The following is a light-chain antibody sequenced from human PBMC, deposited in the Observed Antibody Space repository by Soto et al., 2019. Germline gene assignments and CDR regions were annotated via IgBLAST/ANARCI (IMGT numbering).Light chain of an antibody. J-gene: IGKJ5*01. V-gene: IGKV1-27*01. CDR1: QGISNY. Sequence: EIQMTQSPSSLSASVGNRVSITCRASQGISNYLAWYQQKPGKAPKVLIYAASTLQPGVPSRFSGSGSGTDFTLTINSLQPDDIATYYCQNYDSAPITFGQGTRLEIK. CDR3: QNYDSAPIT. CDR2: AAS.